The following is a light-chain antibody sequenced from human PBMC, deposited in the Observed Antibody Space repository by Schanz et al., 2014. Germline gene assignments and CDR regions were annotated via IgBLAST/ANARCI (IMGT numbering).Light chain of an antibody. V-gene: IGLV1-47*01. Sequence: QSVLTQPPSASGTPGQRVTISCSGSSSNIGSNYVYWYHQLPGTAPKLLIYRNNQRPSGVPDRFSGSKSGTSASLAISGLQSEDEADYYCAAWDDSLNGPHVVFGGGTKLTVL. CDR3: AAWDDSLNGPHVV. CDR1: SSNIGSNY. CDR2: RNN. J-gene: IGLJ2*01.